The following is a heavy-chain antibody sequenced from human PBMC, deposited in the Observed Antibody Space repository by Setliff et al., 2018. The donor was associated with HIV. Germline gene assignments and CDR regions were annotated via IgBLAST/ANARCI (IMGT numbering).Heavy chain of an antibody. J-gene: IGHJ4*02. V-gene: IGHV1-18*01. CDR1: GYTLTELS. D-gene: IGHD2-8*01. CDR2: ISVKNGNT. Sequence: ASVKVSCKVSGYTLTELSIHWVRQAPGKGLEWMGWISVKNGNTNYAQKFQGRGTMTTDTSTSTAYMELRSLGSDDTAVYYCARIVALNGYPSDYWGQGTLVTVSS. CDR3: ARIVALNGYPSDY.